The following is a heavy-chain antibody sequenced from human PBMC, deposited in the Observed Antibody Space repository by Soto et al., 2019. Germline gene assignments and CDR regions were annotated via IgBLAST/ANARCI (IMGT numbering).Heavy chain of an antibody. V-gene: IGHV4-34*01. CDR1: GVSFSGYY. CDR2: INHSGST. Sequence: PXETLSLTCAVYGVSFSGYYWSWIRQPPGKGLEWIGEINHSGSTNYNPSLKSRVTISVDTSKNQFSLKLSSVTAADTAVYYCARGPYDFWSGYFYGMDAWGQGTTVTVSS. D-gene: IGHD3-3*01. J-gene: IGHJ6*02. CDR3: ARGPYDFWSGYFYGMDA.